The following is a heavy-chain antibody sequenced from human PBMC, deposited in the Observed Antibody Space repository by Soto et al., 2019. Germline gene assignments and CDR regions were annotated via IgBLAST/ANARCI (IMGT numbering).Heavy chain of an antibody. Sequence: EVQLVESGGGLVQPGGSLRLSCAASGFTFSSYWMSWVRQAPGKGLEWVANIKQDGSEKYYVDSVKGRFTISRDNAKNSLYLQMNSLRAEDTAVYDCARDHFTMVRGGPLYWGQGTLVTVSS. J-gene: IGHJ4*02. CDR2: IKQDGSEK. CDR3: ARDHFTMVRGGPLY. D-gene: IGHD3-10*01. CDR1: GFTFSSYW. V-gene: IGHV3-7*04.